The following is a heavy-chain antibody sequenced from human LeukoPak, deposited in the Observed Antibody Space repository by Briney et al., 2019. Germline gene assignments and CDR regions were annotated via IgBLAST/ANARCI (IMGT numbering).Heavy chain of an antibody. D-gene: IGHD2-2*02. J-gene: IGHJ4*02. CDR1: GGTFSSYA. Sequence: SVKVSCKASGGTFSSYAISWVRQAPGQGLEWMGGIIPIFGTANYAQKFQGRVTITTDESTSTAYMELSSLRSEDTAVYYCARGYCSSTSCYNRGKGFDYWGQGTLVTVSS. V-gene: IGHV1-69*05. CDR3: ARGYCSSTSCYNRGKGFDY. CDR2: IIPIFGTA.